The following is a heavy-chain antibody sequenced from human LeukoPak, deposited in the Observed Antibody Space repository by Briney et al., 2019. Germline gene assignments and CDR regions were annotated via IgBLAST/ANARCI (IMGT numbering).Heavy chain of an antibody. D-gene: IGHD3-10*01. V-gene: IGHV3-7*01. CDR3: ARDYASDY. J-gene: IGHJ4*02. CDR1: GFTFTTYW. Sequence: PGGSLRLSCAASGFTFTTYWMSWVRQAPGKGLEWVANINQDGIEKYYVASVKGRFTISRDNAKNSLYLQMSSLRAEDTAVYYCARDYASDYWGQGTLVTVSS. CDR2: INQDGIEK.